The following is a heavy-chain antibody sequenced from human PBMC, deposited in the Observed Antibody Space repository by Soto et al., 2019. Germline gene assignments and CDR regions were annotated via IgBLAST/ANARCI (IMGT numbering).Heavy chain of an antibody. Sequence: SETLSLTCSVSGDSISSYSWSWIRQPAGKGLEWLGRVYRGTSNYNPSLKSRLIMSLDTSKNQFSLNLRSVTAADTAVYYCARESLKETITLTVVIDHWGQGTQVTVSS. D-gene: IGHD3-22*01. CDR2: VYRGTS. CDR1: GDSISSYS. CDR3: ARESLKETITLTVVIDH. J-gene: IGHJ4*02. V-gene: IGHV4-4*07.